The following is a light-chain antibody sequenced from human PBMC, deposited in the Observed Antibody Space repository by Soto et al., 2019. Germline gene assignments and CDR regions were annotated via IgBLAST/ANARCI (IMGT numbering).Light chain of an antibody. J-gene: IGKJ4*01. CDR1: QIVTSSY. CDR2: GAS. CDR3: QQDGRSPA. V-gene: IGKV3-20*01. Sequence: EIVLTQSPGTLSLSPGESATLSCRASQIVTSSYLAWYQQKPGQAPRLLIYGASSRATGIPDRFSGSGSGTDFTLTISRLEPEDFAVYYCQQDGRSPAFGGGTKVEIK.